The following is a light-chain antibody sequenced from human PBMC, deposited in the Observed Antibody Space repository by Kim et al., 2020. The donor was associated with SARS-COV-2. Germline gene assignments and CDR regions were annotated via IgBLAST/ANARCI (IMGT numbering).Light chain of an antibody. CDR2: GKN. CDR3: NSRDSSGNHVV. J-gene: IGLJ2*01. Sequence: SSELTQDPAVSVALGQPVRITCQGVSLRSYYASWYQQKPGQAPVLVIYGKNNRPSGIPDRFSGSSSGNTASLTITGAQAEDEADYYCNSRDSSGNHVVFGGGTQLTVL. V-gene: IGLV3-19*01. CDR1: SLRSYY.